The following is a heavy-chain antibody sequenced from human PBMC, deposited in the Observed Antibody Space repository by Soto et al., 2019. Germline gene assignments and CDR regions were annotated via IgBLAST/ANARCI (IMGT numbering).Heavy chain of an antibody. CDR1: SGSFSTYY. Sequence: QVQLQQWGAGLLKPSETLSLTCAVYSGSFSTYYWNWIRQPPGKGLEWHGEINQSGSTNYNTSIMSRVTMSVDTSKNQFALKLNSVTAADTAVYYCARCYYYDTGSSDPYWGQGTLVTVSS. J-gene: IGHJ4*02. CDR2: INQSGST. D-gene: IGHD3-10*01. V-gene: IGHV4-34*01. CDR3: ARCYYYDTGSSDPY.